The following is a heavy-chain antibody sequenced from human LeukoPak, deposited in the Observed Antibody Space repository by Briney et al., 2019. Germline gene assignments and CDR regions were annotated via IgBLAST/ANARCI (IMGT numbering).Heavy chain of an antibody. CDR2: ISYDGSNK. V-gene: IGHV3-30*04. Sequence: PGRSLRLSCAASGFTFSSYAMHWVRQAPGKGLEWVAVISYDGSNKYYADSVKGRFTISRDNSKNTLYLQMNSLRAEDTAVYYCARGMFGELLLNAFDIWGQGTMVTVSS. J-gene: IGHJ3*02. CDR1: GFTFSSYA. D-gene: IGHD3-10*02. CDR3: ARGMFGELLLNAFDI.